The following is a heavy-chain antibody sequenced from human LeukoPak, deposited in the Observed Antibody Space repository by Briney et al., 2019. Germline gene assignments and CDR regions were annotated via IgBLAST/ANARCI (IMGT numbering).Heavy chain of an antibody. Sequence: PGGSLRLSCAASGFIYSSYAMHWVRQAPGKGLEWVAVISVDGNIQYYADSVRGRFTISRDNSKNTLYLQVNSLRDDDTAVYYCARDVGVNMIWGQGTLVTVSS. CDR1: GFIYSSYA. V-gene: IGHV3-30-3*01. CDR2: ISVDGNIQ. D-gene: IGHD3-22*01. CDR3: ARDVGVNMI. J-gene: IGHJ4*02.